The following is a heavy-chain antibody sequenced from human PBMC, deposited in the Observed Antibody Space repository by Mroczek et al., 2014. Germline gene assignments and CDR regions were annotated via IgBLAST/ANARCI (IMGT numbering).Heavy chain of an antibody. D-gene: IGHD3-22*01. CDR1: GYTFTNYY. Sequence: QVQLVESGAEVKKPGASVKVSCKASGYTFTNYYMHWVRQAPGQGLEWMGWINPNSGAAYSAQNFQGRVTMTSDTSISTAYMELSRLRSDDTAVYYCARGHSVLVVRVNGLDVWGQGTTVTVSS. CDR2: INPNSGAA. J-gene: IGHJ6*02. V-gene: IGHV1-2*02. CDR3: ARGHSVLVVRVNGLDV.